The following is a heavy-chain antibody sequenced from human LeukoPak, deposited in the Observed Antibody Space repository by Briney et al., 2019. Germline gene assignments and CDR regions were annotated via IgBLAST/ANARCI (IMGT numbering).Heavy chain of an antibody. D-gene: IGHD6-13*01. CDR2: ISSSSSYI. CDR3: ARGVTGIAAAGTRFDP. V-gene: IGHV3-21*01. J-gene: IGHJ5*02. CDR1: GFTVRNNY. Sequence: GGSLRLSCAASGFTVRNNYMSWVRQAPGKGLEWVSSISSSSSYIYYADSVKGRFTISRDNAKNSLYLQMNSLRAEDTAVYYCARGVTGIAAAGTRFDPWGQGTLVTVSS.